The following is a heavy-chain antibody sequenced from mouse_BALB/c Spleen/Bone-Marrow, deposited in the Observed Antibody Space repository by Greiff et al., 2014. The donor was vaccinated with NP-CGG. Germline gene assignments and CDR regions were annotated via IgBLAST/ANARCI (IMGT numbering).Heavy chain of an antibody. Sequence: QVQLKESGAELVRPGVSVKISCEGSGCTLTDYAMHWVKQSHAKSLEWIGVISTYYGDASYNQKFKGKATMTVDKSSSTAYMELARLTSEDSAIYYCARDAMDYWGQGTSVTVSS. CDR1: GCTLTDYA. J-gene: IGHJ4*01. CDR3: ARDAMDY. CDR2: ISTYYGDA. V-gene: IGHV1S137*01.